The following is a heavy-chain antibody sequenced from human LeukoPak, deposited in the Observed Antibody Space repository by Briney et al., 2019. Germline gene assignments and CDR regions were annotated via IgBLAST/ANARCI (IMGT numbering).Heavy chain of an antibody. D-gene: IGHD3-22*01. V-gene: IGHV3-30*14. J-gene: IGHJ4*02. CDR1: GFTFSSYA. Sequence: PGGSLRLSCAASGFTFSSYAMHWVRQAPGKGLKWVTVISYDGSNKYYADSVKGRFTISRDNSKNTLYLQMNSLRAEDTAVYYCARGNYYDSSGYAMGIAFDYWGQGTLVTVSS. CDR3: ARGNYYDSSGYAMGIAFDY. CDR2: ISYDGSNK.